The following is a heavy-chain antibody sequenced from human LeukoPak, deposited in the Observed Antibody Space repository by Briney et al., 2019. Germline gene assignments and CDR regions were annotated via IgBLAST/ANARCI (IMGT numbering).Heavy chain of an antibody. CDR3: AKDKCSGGSCYSIDY. Sequence: GGSLRLSCAASGFTFSNTWMSWVRQAPGKGLEWVSAISGSGGSTYYADSVKGRFTISRDNSKNTLYLQMNSLRAEDTAVYYCAKDKCSGGSCYSIDYWGQGTLVTVSS. D-gene: IGHD2-15*01. J-gene: IGHJ4*02. CDR1: GFTFSNTW. V-gene: IGHV3-23*01. CDR2: ISGSGGST.